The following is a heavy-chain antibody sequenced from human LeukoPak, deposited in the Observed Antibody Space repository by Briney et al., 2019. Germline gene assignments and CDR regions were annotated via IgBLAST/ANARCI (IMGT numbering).Heavy chain of an antibody. CDR3: AKDPESDYYDIAANFDY. Sequence: GGSLRLSCAASGFTLSSYWMHWVRQAPGKGLVWVSRINSDGSSTSYADSVKGRFTISRDNSKNTLYLQMNSLRAEDTAVYYCAKDPESDYYDIAANFDYWGQGTLVTVSS. CDR1: GFTLSSYW. V-gene: IGHV3-74*01. J-gene: IGHJ4*02. D-gene: IGHD3-22*01. CDR2: INSDGSST.